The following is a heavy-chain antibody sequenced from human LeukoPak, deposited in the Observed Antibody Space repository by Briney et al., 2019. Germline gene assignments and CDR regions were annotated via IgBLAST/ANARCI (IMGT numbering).Heavy chain of an antibody. CDR1: ENIFNRCD. D-gene: IGHD2-15*01. Sequence: ASVKVSCKAPENIFNRCDINWVLQATGQGLEWMVWTNPNSGNTGYAHKFQGRVTMTRTPSTSTVYMEPSSLRSEDTAVYSCAFRYCTGGSCPSPFDYWGQGTLIT. V-gene: IGHV1-8*01. J-gene: IGHJ4*02. CDR3: AFRYCTGGSCPSPFDY. CDR2: TNPNSGNT.